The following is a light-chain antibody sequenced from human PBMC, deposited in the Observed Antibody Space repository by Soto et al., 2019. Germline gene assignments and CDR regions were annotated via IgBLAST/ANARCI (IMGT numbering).Light chain of an antibody. CDR3: CSYAGTSTFVV. CDR2: EVS. J-gene: IGLJ1*01. Sequence: QSVLTQPASVSGSRGLSITVTWSGTSSHIGSYNLASWYQQHPGKAPKLMLYEVSKRPSGVSDRISGSKSGNTVSLTISGLQAEDETDYYCCSYAGTSTFVVFGTGTKVNVL. CDR1: SSHIGSYNL. V-gene: IGLV2-23*02.